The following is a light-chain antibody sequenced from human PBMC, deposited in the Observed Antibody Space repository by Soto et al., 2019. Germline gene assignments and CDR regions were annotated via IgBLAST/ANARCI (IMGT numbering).Light chain of an antibody. Sequence: QSALTQPASVSGSPGQSITISCTGTSSDVGGYNFVSWYQHHPGKAPKLIIYEVSNRPSGVSNRFSASKSGNTASLTISGLQAEDEADYYCNSYTNSSTLVGFGGGTKLTVL. J-gene: IGLJ2*01. CDR3: NSYTNSSTLVG. CDR1: SSDVGGYNF. V-gene: IGLV2-14*01. CDR2: EVS.